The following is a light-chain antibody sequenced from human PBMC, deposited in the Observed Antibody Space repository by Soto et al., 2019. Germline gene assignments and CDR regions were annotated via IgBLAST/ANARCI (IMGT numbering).Light chain of an antibody. CDR2: APS. CDR1: QSISSY. CDR3: QQSYSTPH. J-gene: IGKJ2*01. V-gene: IGKV1-39*01. Sequence: DIQMTQSPSSLSASVGDRVTITCRASQSISSYLNWYQQKTGKTPKRLIFAPSSLQSGVPSRFSGSGSGTDFTLTISCLQPDDCAAYYCQQSYSTPHFGQGTKLEIK.